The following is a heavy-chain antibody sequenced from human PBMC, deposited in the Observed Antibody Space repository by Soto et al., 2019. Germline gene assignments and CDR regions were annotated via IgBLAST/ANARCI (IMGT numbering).Heavy chain of an antibody. V-gene: IGHV3-23*01. J-gene: IGHJ6*02. CDR3: AKSSGWEPNYYYYGMDV. Sequence: EVQLLESGGGLVQPGGSLRLSCAASGFTFSSYAMSWVRQAPGKGLEWVSAISGSGGSTYYADSVKGRFTISIDNSKNTLYLQMNSLRAEDTAVYYCAKSSGWEPNYYYYGMDVWGQGTTVTVSS. D-gene: IGHD1-26*01. CDR1: GFTFSSYA. CDR2: ISGSGGST.